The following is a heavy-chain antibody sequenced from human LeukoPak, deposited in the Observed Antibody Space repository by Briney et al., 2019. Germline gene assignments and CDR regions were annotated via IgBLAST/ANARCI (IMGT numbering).Heavy chain of an antibody. Sequence: SETLSLTCAVYGGSFSDYHWTWIRQPPGKGLQWIAEIDHSGSTNYNPSLKSRVTISVDTSKNQFSLKLSSVTAADTAEYYCARLWPAIASLYYFDYWGQGTLVTVSS. D-gene: IGHD5-18*01. J-gene: IGHJ4*02. V-gene: IGHV4-34*01. CDR2: IDHSGST. CDR3: ARLWPAIASLYYFDY. CDR1: GGSFSDYH.